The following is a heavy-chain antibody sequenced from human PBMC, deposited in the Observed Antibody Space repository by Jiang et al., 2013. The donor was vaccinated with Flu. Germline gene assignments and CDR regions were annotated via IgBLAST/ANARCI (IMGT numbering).Heavy chain of an antibody. Sequence: KPTQTLTLTCTFSGFSLSTSGVGVGWIRQPPGKALEWLALIYWNDDKRYSPSLKSRLTITKDTSKNQVVLTMTNMDPVDTATYYCAHRRQSGYDLLAFDYWGQGTLVTVSS. CDR1: GFSLSTSGVG. V-gene: IGHV2-5*01. CDR2: IYWNDDK. J-gene: IGHJ4*02. D-gene: IGHD5-12*01. CDR3: AHRRQSGYDLLAFDY.